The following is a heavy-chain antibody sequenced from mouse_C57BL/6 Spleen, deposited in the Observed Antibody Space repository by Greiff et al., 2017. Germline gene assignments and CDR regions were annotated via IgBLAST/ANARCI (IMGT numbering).Heavy chain of an antibody. V-gene: IGHV1-15*01. CDR1: GYTFTDYE. CDR2: IDPETGGT. D-gene: IGHD3-3*01. J-gene: IGHJ4*01. CDR3: TGPLYAMDY. Sequence: VQLQESGAELVRPGASVTLSCKASGYTFTDYEMPWVKQTPVHGLEWIGAIDPETGGTAYNQKFKGKAILTADKSSSTAYMELRSLTSEDSAVYYCTGPLYAMDYWGQGTSVTVSS.